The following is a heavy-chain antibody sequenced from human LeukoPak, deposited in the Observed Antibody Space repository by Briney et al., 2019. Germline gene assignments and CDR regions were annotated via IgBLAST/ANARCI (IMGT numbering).Heavy chain of an antibody. CDR1: GGTFSSYA. CDR3: AREVVVVAAIRIRKNWFDP. Sequence: ASVKVSCKASGGTFSSYAISWVRQAPGQGLEWMGGIIPIFGTANYAQKFQGRVTITADESTSTAYMELSSLRSEDTAVYYCAREVVVVAAIRIRKNWFDPWGQGTLVTVSS. V-gene: IGHV1-69*13. CDR2: IIPIFGTA. D-gene: IGHD2-15*01. J-gene: IGHJ5*02.